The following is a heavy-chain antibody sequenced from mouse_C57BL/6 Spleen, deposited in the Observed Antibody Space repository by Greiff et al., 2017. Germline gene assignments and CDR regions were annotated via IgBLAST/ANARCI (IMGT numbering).Heavy chain of an antibody. Sequence: EVKLMESGGGLVQPGGSLSLSCAASGFTFTDYYMSWVRQPPGKALEWLGFIRNKANGYTTEYSASVKGRFTISRDNSQSILYLQMNALRAEDSATYYCARSRDYGRDYYAMDYWGQGTSVTVSS. D-gene: IGHD2-4*01. CDR3: ARSRDYGRDYYAMDY. CDR1: GFTFTDYY. V-gene: IGHV7-3*01. J-gene: IGHJ4*01. CDR2: IRNKANGYTT.